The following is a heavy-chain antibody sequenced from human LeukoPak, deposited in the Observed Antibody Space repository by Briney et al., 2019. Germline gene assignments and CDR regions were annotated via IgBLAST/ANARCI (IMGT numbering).Heavy chain of an antibody. CDR1: GYTLTTYG. J-gene: IGHJ4*02. CDR3: ARDFGVARSSDY. Sequence: GASVKVSCKTSGYTLTTYGISWVRQAPGQGLEWMGWISTYNGDTNYAQKLQGRVTMTADTSTSTTYMELRSLRSDDTAVYYCARDFGVARSSDYWGQGTLVTVSS. V-gene: IGHV1-18*01. D-gene: IGHD3-10*01. CDR2: ISTYNGDT.